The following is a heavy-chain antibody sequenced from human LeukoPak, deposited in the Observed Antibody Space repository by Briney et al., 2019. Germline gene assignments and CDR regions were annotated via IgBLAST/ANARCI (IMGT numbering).Heavy chain of an antibody. D-gene: IGHD2-2*01. CDR1: GFSFSGYS. V-gene: IGHV3-48*01. CDR2: TSSSSTTI. CDR3: ARGGIVLVPATAFIY. Sequence: GGSLRLSCAASGFSFSGYSMNWVRQAPGKGLEWVSYTSSSSTTIYADSVRGRFTISRDNAQNSLYLQMNSLRVEDTAVYFCARGGIVLVPATAFIYWGQGTLVTVSS. J-gene: IGHJ4*02.